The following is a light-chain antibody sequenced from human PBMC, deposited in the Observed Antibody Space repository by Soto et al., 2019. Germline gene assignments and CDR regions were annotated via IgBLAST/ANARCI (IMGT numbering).Light chain of an antibody. J-gene: IGKJ4*01. CDR1: QSVSSNF. CDR3: RQYGTSLGFP. CDR2: GAS. Sequence: EIVLTQSPGTLSLSPGERATLSCRASQSVSSNFLACSQEKPGQAPRLLMYGASKRATGIPARFSGSGSGTDFTLTVSRLEPEEFAVYYCRQYGTSLGFPVGGGTKVDIK. V-gene: IGKV3-20*01.